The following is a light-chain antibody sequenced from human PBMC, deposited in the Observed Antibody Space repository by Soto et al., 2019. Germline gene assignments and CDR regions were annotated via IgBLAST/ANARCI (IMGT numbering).Light chain of an antibody. CDR3: QSYDSSLSDWV. CDR1: SSNIGAGYD. J-gene: IGLJ3*02. Sequence: QSVLTQPPSVSGAPGQRVTISCTGSSSNIGAGYDVHWYQQLPGTAPKLLIYGNSNRPSGVPDRFSGSKSGTSASLAITGLQAEDEADYCCQSYDSSLSDWVFGGGTKVTVL. V-gene: IGLV1-40*01. CDR2: GNS.